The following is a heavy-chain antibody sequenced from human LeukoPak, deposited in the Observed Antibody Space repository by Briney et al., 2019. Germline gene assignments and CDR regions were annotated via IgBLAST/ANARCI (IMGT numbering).Heavy chain of an antibody. CDR2: IYYSGST. V-gene: IGHV4-39*01. CDR1: GGSISSSSSY. Sequence: PSETLSLTCTVSGGSISSSSSYWGWIRQPPGKGLEWIGSIYYSGSTYYNPSLKSRVTISVDTSKNQFSLKLSSVTAAHTAVYYCARHRTSSSWPDYFDYWGQGTLVTVSS. D-gene: IGHD6-13*01. CDR3: ARHRTSSSWPDYFDY. J-gene: IGHJ4*02.